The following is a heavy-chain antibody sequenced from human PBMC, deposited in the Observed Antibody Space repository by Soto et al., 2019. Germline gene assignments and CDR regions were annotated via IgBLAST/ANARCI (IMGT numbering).Heavy chain of an antibody. J-gene: IGHJ4*02. D-gene: IGHD6-19*01. CDR1: GFTFSSYA. CDR3: AKGFSGWYGFDY. V-gene: IGHV3-23*01. Sequence: GSLRLSCAASGFTFSSYAMSWVRQAPGKGLEWVSAISGSGGSTYYADSVKGRFTISRDNSKNTLYLQMNSLRAEDTAVYYCAKGFSGWYGFDYWGQGTLVTVSS. CDR2: ISGSGGST.